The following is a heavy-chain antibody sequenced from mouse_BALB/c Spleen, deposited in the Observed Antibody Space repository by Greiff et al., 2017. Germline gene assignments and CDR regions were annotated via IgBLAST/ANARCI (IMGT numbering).Heavy chain of an antibody. Sequence: EVQVVESGGGLVQPKGSLKLSCAASGFTFNTYAMHWVCQAPGKGLEWVARIRSKSNNYATYYADSVKDRFTISRDDSQSMLYLQMNNLKTEDTAMYYCVRDGGTTVGYAMDYWGQGTSVTVSS. V-gene: IGHV10-3*03. J-gene: IGHJ4*01. D-gene: IGHD1-1*01. CDR3: VRDGGTTVGYAMDY. CDR1: GFTFNTYA. CDR2: IRSKSNNYAT.